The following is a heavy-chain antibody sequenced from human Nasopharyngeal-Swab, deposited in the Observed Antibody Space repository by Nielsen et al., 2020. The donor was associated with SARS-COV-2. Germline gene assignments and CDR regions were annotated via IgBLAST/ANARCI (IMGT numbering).Heavy chain of an antibody. CDR3: ARGLSGIVPAPILGLGPYYYYYYMDV. CDR2: INHSGST. CDR1: GGSFSAYY. D-gene: IGHD2-2*01. V-gene: IGHV4-34*01. J-gene: IGHJ6*03. Sequence: LSLTCGVYGGSFSAYYWGWIRQPPGKGLEWIAEINHSGSTNYNPSLKSRVTLSVDTSMNQFSLELSSVTAADTAVYYCARGLSGIVPAPILGLGPYYYYYYMDVWGKGTTVTVSS.